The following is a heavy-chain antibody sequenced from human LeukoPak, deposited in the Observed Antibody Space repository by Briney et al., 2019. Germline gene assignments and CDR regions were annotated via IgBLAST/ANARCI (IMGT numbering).Heavy chain of an antibody. CDR1: GGSISSYY. J-gene: IGHJ6*03. Sequence: SETLSLTCTVSGGSISSYYWSWIRQPPGKGLEWIGYIYYSGSTNYNPSLKSRVTISVDTSKNQFSLKLSSVTAADTAVYYCARSVLLWFGDDNYYYMDVWGKGTTVTISS. V-gene: IGHV4-59*01. D-gene: IGHD3-10*01. CDR2: IYYSGST. CDR3: ARSVLLWFGDDNYYYMDV.